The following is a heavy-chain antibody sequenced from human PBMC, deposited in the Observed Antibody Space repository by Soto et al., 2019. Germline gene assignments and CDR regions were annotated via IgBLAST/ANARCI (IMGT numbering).Heavy chain of an antibody. D-gene: IGHD1-26*01. Sequence: GGSLRLSCAASGFTFSNAWMSWVRQAPGKGLEWVGRIKSKTDGGTTDYAAPVKGRFTISRDDSKNTLYLQMNSLKTEDTAVYYCTTDGSIGYSYYGMDVWGQGTTVTVSS. CDR2: IKSKTDGGTT. V-gene: IGHV3-15*01. J-gene: IGHJ6*02. CDR3: TTDGSIGYSYYGMDV. CDR1: GFTFSNAW.